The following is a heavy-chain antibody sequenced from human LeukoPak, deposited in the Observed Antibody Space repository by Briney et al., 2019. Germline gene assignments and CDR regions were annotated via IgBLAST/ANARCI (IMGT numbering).Heavy chain of an antibody. J-gene: IGHJ4*02. D-gene: IGHD3-22*01. Sequence: ASVKVSCKASGYTFAIYGISWVRQAPGQGLEWMGWISAYNGNTNYAQKLQGRVTMTTDTSTSTAYMELRSLRSDDTAVYYCARDTYDSSGYHLDLFDYWGQGTLVTVSS. CDR1: GYTFAIYG. V-gene: IGHV1-18*01. CDR3: ARDTYDSSGYHLDLFDY. CDR2: ISAYNGNT.